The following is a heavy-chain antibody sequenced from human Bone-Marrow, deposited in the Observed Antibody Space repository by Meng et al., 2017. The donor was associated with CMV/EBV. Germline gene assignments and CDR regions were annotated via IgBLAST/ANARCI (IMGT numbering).Heavy chain of an antibody. CDR1: GGSISEYY. V-gene: IGHV4-59*01. J-gene: IGHJ4*02. CDR3: ARGHWLVRYFDY. Sequence: SEPLSLPCSVSGGSISEYYWSWIRQSPGKGLEWIGYIYNTGSTNYNPSLKSRVIISFDTSKNHFSLKLSSVTAADTAVYFCARGHWLVRYFDYWGQGTLVTVSS. D-gene: IGHD6-19*01. CDR2: IYNTGST.